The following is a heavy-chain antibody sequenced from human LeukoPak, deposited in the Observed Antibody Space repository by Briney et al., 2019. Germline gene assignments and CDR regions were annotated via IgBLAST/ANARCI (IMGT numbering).Heavy chain of an antibody. CDR1: GFTFSSYS. D-gene: IGHD1-7*01. CDR2: ISSSSSTI. CDR3: AKSSAGITWFDP. Sequence: SGGSLRLSCAASGFTFSSYSMNWVRQAPGKGLEWVSYISSSSSTIYYADSVKGRFTISRDNAKNTLYLQMDSLRSDDTAVYYCAKSSAGITWFDPWGQGTLVIVSS. V-gene: IGHV3-48*01. J-gene: IGHJ5*02.